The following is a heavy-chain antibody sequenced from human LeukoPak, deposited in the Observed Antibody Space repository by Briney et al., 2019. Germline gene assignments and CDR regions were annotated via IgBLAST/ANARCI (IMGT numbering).Heavy chain of an antibody. J-gene: IGHJ4*02. CDR2: IYYSGST. V-gene: IGHV4-39*07. D-gene: IGHD4-17*01. CDR1: GGSISSSSYY. CDR3: ARDPTVTTGY. Sequence: PSETLSLTCTVSGGSISSSSYYWGWIRQPPGKGLEWIGSIYYSGSTYYNPSLKSRVTISVDTSKNQFSLKLSPVIAADPAVYYCARDPTVTTGYWGQGTLVTVSS.